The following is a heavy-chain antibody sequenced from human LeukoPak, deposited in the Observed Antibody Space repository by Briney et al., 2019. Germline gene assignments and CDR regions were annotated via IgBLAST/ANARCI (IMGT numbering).Heavy chain of an antibody. J-gene: IGHJ4*02. V-gene: IGHV3-66*02. CDR3: ARLPSY. CDR1: GFTVSSHY. Sequence: GGSLRLSCAASGFTVSSHYMTWVRQAPGKGLEWVSVIYDGGSTYYADSVKGRFTISRDSSKNTLYLQMNSLRVEDTAVYYCARLPSYWGRGTLVAVSS. CDR2: IYDGGST.